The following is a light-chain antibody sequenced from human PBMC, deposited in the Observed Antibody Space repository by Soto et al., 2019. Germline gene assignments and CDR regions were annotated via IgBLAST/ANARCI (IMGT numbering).Light chain of an antibody. CDR3: QQYGSSPPGIT. Sequence: EIVLTQSPGTLSLSPGERATLSCRASQSVSSSYLAWYQQKPGQAPRLLIYRASSRDTGIPDRFSGSGSGTDFTLTISRLEPEDFAVYYCQQYGSSPPGITFGQGTRLEIK. V-gene: IGKV3-20*01. CDR2: RAS. J-gene: IGKJ5*01. CDR1: QSVSSSY.